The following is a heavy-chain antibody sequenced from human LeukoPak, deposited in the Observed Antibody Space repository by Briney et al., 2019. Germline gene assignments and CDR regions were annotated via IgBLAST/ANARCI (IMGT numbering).Heavy chain of an antibody. CDR2: IIPIFGTA. J-gene: IGHJ4*02. Sequence: SVKVSCKASGGTFSSYAISWVRQAPGQGLEWMGGIIPIFGTANYAQKFQGRVTITADESTSTAYMELSSLRSEDTAVYYCARGAHDYGDYILENYFDYWGQGTLVTVSS. V-gene: IGHV1-69*01. CDR3: ARGAHDYGDYILENYFDY. CDR1: GGTFSSYA. D-gene: IGHD4-17*01.